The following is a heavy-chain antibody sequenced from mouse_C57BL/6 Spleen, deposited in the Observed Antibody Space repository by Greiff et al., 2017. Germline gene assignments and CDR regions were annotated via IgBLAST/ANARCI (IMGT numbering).Heavy chain of an antibody. J-gene: IGHJ4*01. CDR1: GYTFTSYW. V-gene: IGHV1-61*01. CDR3: ARQCGSSAMDY. Sequence: QVQLQQPGPELVKPGSSVKLSCKASGYTFTSYWTDWVKQRPGQGLEWIGNIYPSDGATRYNQKFKAKATLTVDKSSSTAYMQLSSLTSEDSAVYYCARQCGSSAMDYWGQGTSVTVSA. D-gene: IGHD1-1*01. CDR2: IYPSDGAT.